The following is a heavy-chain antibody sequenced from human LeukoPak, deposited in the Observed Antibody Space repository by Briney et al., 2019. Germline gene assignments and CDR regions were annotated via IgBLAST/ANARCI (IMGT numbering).Heavy chain of an antibody. CDR2: IKQDGSEK. CDR3: ARASDPWLQLN. CDR1: GFTFSNYW. D-gene: IGHD5-24*01. V-gene: IGHV3-7*05. J-gene: IGHJ4*02. Sequence: GGSLRLSCAASGFTFSNYWMIWVRHAPGKGLEWVGNIKQDGSEKRYADSVRGRFSISRDNAKTSLYLQMNSLRAEDTAVYYCARASDPWLQLNWGQGTLVTVSS.